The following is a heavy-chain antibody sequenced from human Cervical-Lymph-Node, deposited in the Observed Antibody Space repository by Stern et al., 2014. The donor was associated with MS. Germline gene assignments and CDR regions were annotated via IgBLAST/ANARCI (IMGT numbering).Heavy chain of an antibody. CDR2: IWYDGSNK. CDR1: GFTFSSYG. CDR3: ARGPPYYFDY. Sequence: VQLVESGGGVVQPGRSLRLSCAASGFTFSSYGMHWVRQAPGKGLEWVAVIWYDGSNKYYADSVKGRFTISRDNSKNTLYLPMNSQRAENTAVYYCARGPPYYFDYWGQGTLVTVSS. J-gene: IGHJ4*02. V-gene: IGHV3-33*01.